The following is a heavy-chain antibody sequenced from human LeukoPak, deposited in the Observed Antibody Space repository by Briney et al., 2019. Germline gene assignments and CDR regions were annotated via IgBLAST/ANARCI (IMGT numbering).Heavy chain of an antibody. CDR3: GRGAAMVYYYYMDV. D-gene: IGHD2-2*01. J-gene: IGHJ6*03. CDR2: IIPIFGTA. CDR1: GGTFSSYA. V-gene: IGHV1-69*05. Sequence: SVTVSCKASGGTFSSYAISWVRRAPGQGLEWMGGIIPIFGTANYAQKFRGRVTITTDESTSTAYMELSSLRSEDTAVYYCGRGAAMVYYYYMDVWGKGTTVTVSS.